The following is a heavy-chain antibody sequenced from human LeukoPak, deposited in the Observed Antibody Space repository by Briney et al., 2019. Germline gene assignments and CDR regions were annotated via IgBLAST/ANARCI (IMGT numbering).Heavy chain of an antibody. CDR2: INPNSGDT. J-gene: IGHJ6*03. V-gene: IGHV1-2*02. CDR3: ARGSRYCSGGSCYGYYYYYMDV. D-gene: IGHD2-15*01. CDR1: GYIFTGYY. Sequence: AASVKVSCKASGYIFTGYYMHWVRQAPGQGLEWMGWINPNSGDTNYAQKFQGRVTMTRDTSISTAYMALSRLRSDDTAVYYCARGSRYCSGGSCYGYYYYYMDVWGKGTTVTVSS.